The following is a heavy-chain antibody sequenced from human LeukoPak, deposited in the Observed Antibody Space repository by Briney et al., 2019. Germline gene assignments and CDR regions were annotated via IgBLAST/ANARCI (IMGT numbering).Heavy chain of an antibody. Sequence: GGSLRLSCAASGFTFSNAWMSWVRQAPGKGLEWVGSIKSKTDGGTTDYAAPVKGRFTISRDDSKNTLYLQMNSLKTEDTAVYYCTTGGSSPYYYYYGMDVWGQGTTVTVSS. CDR2: IKSKTDGGTT. D-gene: IGHD6-6*01. CDR1: GFTFSNAW. V-gene: IGHV3-15*01. J-gene: IGHJ6*02. CDR3: TTGGSSPYYYYYGMDV.